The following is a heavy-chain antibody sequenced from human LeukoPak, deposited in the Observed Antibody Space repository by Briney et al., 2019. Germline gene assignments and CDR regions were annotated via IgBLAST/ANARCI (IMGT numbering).Heavy chain of an antibody. CDR1: GYTFTSYD. D-gene: IGHD2-2*01. Sequence: ASVKVSCKASGYTFTSYDINWVRQATGQGLEWMGWINPNSGNTGYAQKLQGRVTITRNTSISTAYMELSSLRSEDTAVYYCARVTVVVPPTQIWFDHWGEGGLVTVAS. V-gene: IGHV1-8*03. J-gene: IGHJ5*02. CDR3: ARVTVVVPPTQIWFDH. CDR2: INPNSGNT.